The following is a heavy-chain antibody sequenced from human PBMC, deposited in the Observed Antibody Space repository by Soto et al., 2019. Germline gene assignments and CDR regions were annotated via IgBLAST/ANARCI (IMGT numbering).Heavy chain of an antibody. CDR3: ARILRYFDWFGWFDP. CDR1: GGSISSSSYY. CDR2: IYYSGST. Sequence: SETLSLTCTVSGGSISSSSYYWGWIRQPPGKGLEWIGSIYYSGSTYYNPSLKSRVTISVDTSKNQFSLKLSSVTAADTAVYYCARILRYFDWFGWFDPWGQGTLVTVSS. V-gene: IGHV4-39*01. J-gene: IGHJ5*02. D-gene: IGHD3-9*01.